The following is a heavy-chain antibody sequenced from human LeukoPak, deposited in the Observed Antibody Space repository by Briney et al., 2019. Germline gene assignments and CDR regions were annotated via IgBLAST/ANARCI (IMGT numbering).Heavy chain of an antibody. Sequence: GGSLRLSCAASGFTVSSNYMSWVRQAPGKGLEWVSVIYSGGSTYYADSVKGRFTISRDNSKNTLYLQMNSLRAEDTAVYYCAKELYYDSSTTVADYWGQGTLVTVSS. D-gene: IGHD3-22*01. CDR2: IYSGGST. J-gene: IGHJ4*02. V-gene: IGHV3-53*01. CDR3: AKELYYDSSTTVADY. CDR1: GFTVSSNY.